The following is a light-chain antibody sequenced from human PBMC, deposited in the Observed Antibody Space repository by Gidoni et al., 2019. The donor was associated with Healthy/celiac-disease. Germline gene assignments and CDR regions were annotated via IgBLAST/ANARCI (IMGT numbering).Light chain of an antibody. CDR1: QSISSY. Sequence: DIQMTQSPSSLSASVGDRVTITCRASQSISSYLNWYQQKPGKAPKLLIYAASSLPSGVPSRFSCRGSGADFPLPLRRLPPEGFATFFCPPSYRSPLPFXGXTKVEIK. J-gene: IGKJ4*01. V-gene: IGKV1-39*01. CDR3: PPSYRSPLP. CDR2: AAS.